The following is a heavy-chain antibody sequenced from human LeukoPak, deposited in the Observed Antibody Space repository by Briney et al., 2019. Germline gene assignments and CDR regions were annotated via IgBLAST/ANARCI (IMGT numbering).Heavy chain of an antibody. D-gene: IGHD3-10*01. CDR2: ISSSSSYI. Sequence: GGSLRLSCAASGFTFSSYSMNWVRQAPGKGLEWVSSISSSSSYIYYAGSVKGRFTISRDNAKNSLYLQMNSLRAEDTAVYYCAKDAYYGSGSPYYFDYWGQGTLVTVSS. CDR1: GFTFSSYS. V-gene: IGHV3-21*04. CDR3: AKDAYYGSGSPYYFDY. J-gene: IGHJ4*02.